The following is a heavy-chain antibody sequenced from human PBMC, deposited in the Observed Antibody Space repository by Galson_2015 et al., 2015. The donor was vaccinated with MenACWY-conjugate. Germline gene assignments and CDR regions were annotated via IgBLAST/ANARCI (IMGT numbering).Heavy chain of an antibody. J-gene: IGHJ5*02. CDR1: GDSVSSNSAA. CDR3: ARVRGGSHNWVDP. D-gene: IGHD2-15*01. CDR2: TYYRSKWYN. Sequence: CTISGDSVSSNSAAWNWIRQSPSRGLEWLGRTYYRSKWYNDYAVSVKSRITINPDTSKNQFSLHLNSMTPEDTAVYYCARVRGGSHNWVDPWGQGTLVTVSS. V-gene: IGHV6-1*01.